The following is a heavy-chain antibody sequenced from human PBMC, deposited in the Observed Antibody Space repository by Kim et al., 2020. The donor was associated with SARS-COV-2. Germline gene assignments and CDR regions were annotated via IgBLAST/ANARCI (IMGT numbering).Heavy chain of an antibody. Sequence: TIYAPKFQGRVTMTEDTSTDTAYMDLYSLTSEDTAVYYCASSQWLIPYDYWGQGTLVTVSS. CDR2: T. V-gene: IGHV1-24*01. D-gene: IGHD6-19*01. J-gene: IGHJ4*02. CDR3: ASSQWLIPYDY.